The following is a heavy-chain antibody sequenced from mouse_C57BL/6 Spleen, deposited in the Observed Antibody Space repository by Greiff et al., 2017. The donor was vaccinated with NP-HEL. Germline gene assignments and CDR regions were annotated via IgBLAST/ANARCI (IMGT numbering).Heavy chain of an antibody. CDR2: ISSGSSTI. CDR1: GFTFSDYG. D-gene: IGHD1-1*01. CDR3: ARGYYGSSYVPYYAMDY. V-gene: IGHV5-17*01. Sequence: EVQGVESGGGLVKPGGSLKLSCAASGFTFSDYGMHWVRQAPEKGLEWVAYISSGSSTIYYADTVKGRFTISRDNAKNTLFLQMTSLRSEDTAMYYCARGYYGSSYVPYYAMDYWGQGTSVTVSS. J-gene: IGHJ4*01.